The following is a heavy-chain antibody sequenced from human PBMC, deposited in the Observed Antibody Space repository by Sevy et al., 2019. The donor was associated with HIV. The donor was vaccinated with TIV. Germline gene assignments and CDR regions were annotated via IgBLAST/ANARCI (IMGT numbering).Heavy chain of an antibody. Sequence: GGSLRLSCAAPGFTFSSYAIHWVRQAPGKGLEWVAVISYDGSKKYYADSVKGRFTISRDNSKNTLYLQMNSLRVEDTAVYYCARDRSSSWINYYFDYWGQGTLVTVSS. CDR2: ISYDGSKK. D-gene: IGHD2-2*01. V-gene: IGHV3-30*04. CDR3: ARDRSSSWINYYFDY. J-gene: IGHJ4*02. CDR1: GFTFSSYA.